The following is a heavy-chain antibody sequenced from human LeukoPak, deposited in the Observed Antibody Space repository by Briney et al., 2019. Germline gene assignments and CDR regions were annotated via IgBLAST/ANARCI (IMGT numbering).Heavy chain of an antibody. CDR1: GASISSGGYY. CDR3: ARETRIGAPRRHPGYVMDV. Sequence: PSETLSLTCTVSGASISSGGYYCSWIRHHPGKGLEWIGYTYYSQSTYYNPSLKSRVTISVDTSKNQFSLKLSSVTAADTAVYYCARETRIGAPRRHPGYVMDVWGQGTTVTVSS. D-gene: IGHD2-15*01. V-gene: IGHV4-31*03. J-gene: IGHJ6*02. CDR2: TYYSQST.